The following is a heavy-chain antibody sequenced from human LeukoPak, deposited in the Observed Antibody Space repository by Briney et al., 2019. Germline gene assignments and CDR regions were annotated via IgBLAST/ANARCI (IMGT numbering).Heavy chain of an antibody. CDR3: AIQNGRGIYYYYDMDV. J-gene: IGHJ6*02. CDR1: GFTVSSNY. Sequence: GGSLRLSCAASGFTVSSNYLSWVRQAPGKGLEWVSLIYSGGVTYYADSVKGRFTISRDNSVNTLYLQMNSLRAEDTAVYYCAIQNGRGIYYYYDMDVWGRGTTVTVSS. CDR2: IYSGGVT. D-gene: IGHD3-10*01. V-gene: IGHV3-53*01.